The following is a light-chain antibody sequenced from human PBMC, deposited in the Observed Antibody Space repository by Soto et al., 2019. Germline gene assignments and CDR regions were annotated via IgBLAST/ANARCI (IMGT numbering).Light chain of an antibody. CDR2: DAS. V-gene: IGKV3-11*01. CDR3: QQRSNWPLT. CDR1: QSVSSY. J-gene: IGKJ4*01. Sequence: EIVLTQSPATLSLSPGERATLSCRASQSVSSYLAWYQQKPGQAPRLLIYDASNRATGIPARFSGRGSGTDFPLNIRSLEPEDFAVSYCQQRSNWPLTFGGGTKVEIK.